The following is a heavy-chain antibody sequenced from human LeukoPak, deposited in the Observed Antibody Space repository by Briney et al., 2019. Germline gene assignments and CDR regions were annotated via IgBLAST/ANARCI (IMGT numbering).Heavy chain of an antibody. V-gene: IGHV3-23*01. Sequence: GGTQRLSCAASGFSFSNYGMNWVRQAPGKGLEWVSGITGNGGTTYYADSVKGRFTISRDNAKNSLFLQMNSLRAEDTAVYYCAKGFDYVRLWGQGTLVTVSS. CDR2: ITGNGGTT. D-gene: IGHD3-16*01. CDR1: GFSFSNYG. CDR3: AKGFDYVRL. J-gene: IGHJ4*02.